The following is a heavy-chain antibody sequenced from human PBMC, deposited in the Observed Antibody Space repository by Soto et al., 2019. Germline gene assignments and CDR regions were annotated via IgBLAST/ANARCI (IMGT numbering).Heavy chain of an antibody. V-gene: IGHV3-23*01. CDR3: AKPPYSYASLYFFDL. Sequence: GGSLRLSCAASGFTFSSYAVSWVRQAPGKGLEWVSSISDRGGSTYYADSVKGRFTISRDNSKNTLSLQMNSLRAEDTAVYYCAKPPYSYASLYFFDLCGQGTLVTVSS. CDR1: GFTFSSYA. J-gene: IGHJ4*02. CDR2: ISDRGGST. D-gene: IGHD5-18*01.